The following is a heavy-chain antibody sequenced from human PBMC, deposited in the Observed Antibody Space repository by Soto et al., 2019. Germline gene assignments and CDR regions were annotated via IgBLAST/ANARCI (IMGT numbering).Heavy chain of an antibody. CDR1: GGSISSGGYY. J-gene: IGHJ4*02. CDR2: TYYSGST. Sequence: QVQLQESGPGLVKPSQTLSLTCTVSGGSISSGGYYWSWIRHHPGKRLEWIGYTYYSGSTYYNPSLKSRVTISVDTSKNQFSLKLSSVTAADTAVYYCARANYDSSGYYYSEDYWGQGTLVTVSS. CDR3: ARANYDSSGYYYSEDY. D-gene: IGHD3-22*01. V-gene: IGHV4-31*03.